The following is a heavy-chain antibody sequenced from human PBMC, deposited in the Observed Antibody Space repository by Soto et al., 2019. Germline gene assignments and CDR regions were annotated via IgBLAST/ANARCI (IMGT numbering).Heavy chain of an antibody. CDR2: IWYDGSNK. J-gene: IGHJ4*02. V-gene: IGHV3-33*01. CDR3: ARDQLYRSSWSDY. D-gene: IGHD6-13*01. CDR1: GFTFSSYG. Sequence: QVQLVESGGGVVQPGRSLRLSCAASGFTFSSYGMHWVRQAPGKGLEWVAVIWYDGSNKYYADSVKGRFTISRHNSKNTRYLQMNSLRAEDTAVYYCARDQLYRSSWSDYWGQGTLVTVSS.